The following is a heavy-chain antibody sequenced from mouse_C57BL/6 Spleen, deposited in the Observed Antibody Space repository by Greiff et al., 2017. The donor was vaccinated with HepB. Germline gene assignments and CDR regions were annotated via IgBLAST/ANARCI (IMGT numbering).Heavy chain of an antibody. V-gene: IGHV5-6*02. Sequence: EVKLEESGGDLVKPGGSLKLSCAASGFTFSSYGMSWVRQTPDKRLEWVATISSGGSYTYYPDSVKGRFTISRDNAKNTLYLQMSSLKSEDTAMYYCARRDDGSSWTYWGQGTLVTVSA. CDR1: GFTFSSYG. CDR3: ARRDDGSSWTY. D-gene: IGHD1-1*01. J-gene: IGHJ3*01. CDR2: ISSGGSYT.